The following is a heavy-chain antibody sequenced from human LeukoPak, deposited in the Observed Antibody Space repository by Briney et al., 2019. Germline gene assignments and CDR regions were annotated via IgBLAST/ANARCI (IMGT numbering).Heavy chain of an antibody. CDR3: ARYRCSSTSCFVDY. J-gene: IGHJ4*02. V-gene: IGHV3-64*01. Sequence: GGSLRLSCAASGFTFSNYAMYWVRQAPGKGLEYVSAISSNGGSTYYANSVKGRFTISRDNFKNTLYLQMGSLRAEDMAVYYCARYRCSSTSCFVDYWGQGTPVTVSS. CDR2: ISSNGGST. CDR1: GFTFSNYA. D-gene: IGHD2-2*01.